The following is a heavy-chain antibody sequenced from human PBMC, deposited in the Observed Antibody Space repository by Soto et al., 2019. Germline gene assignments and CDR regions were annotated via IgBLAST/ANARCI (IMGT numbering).Heavy chain of an antibody. J-gene: IGHJ4*02. CDR1: GFIISSNW. D-gene: IGHD6-19*01. CDR2: INSDGSTT. V-gene: IGHV3-74*01. Sequence: EVQLVESGGGLVQPGGSLRLSCADSGFIISSNWMHWVRQAPGKGVVWVSRINSDGSTTSYADSVKGRFTISRDNAKNTLYLQMNSLRAENTAVYYCARGPSGWYGFDYWGQGTLVNVSS. CDR3: ARGPSGWYGFDY.